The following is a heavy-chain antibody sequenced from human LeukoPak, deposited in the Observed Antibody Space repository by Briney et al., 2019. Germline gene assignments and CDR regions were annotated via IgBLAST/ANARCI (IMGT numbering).Heavy chain of an antibody. D-gene: IGHD2-15*01. Sequence: GGSLRLSCAASGFTFSGSGMSWVRQAPGKGLEWISSSGDSDGSTYYADSLKGRFTISRDNSKNMLYLQMNNLRAEDTPVYYCAKGGCRGTCNPLAYWGQGALVTVSP. V-gene: IGHV3-23*01. CDR3: AKGGCRGTCNPLAY. CDR1: GFTFSGSG. CDR2: SGDSDGST. J-gene: IGHJ4*02.